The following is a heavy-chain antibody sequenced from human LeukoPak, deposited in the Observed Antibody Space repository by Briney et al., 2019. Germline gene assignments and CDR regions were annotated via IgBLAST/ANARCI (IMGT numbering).Heavy chain of an antibody. CDR3: ARGRGGDYVPSRFDY. CDR2: ISGSGGNT. J-gene: IGHJ4*02. CDR1: GFAFSGFA. Sequence: GGSLRLSCSASGFAFSGFAMGWVRQAPGKGLGWVSSISGSGGNTYYADSVEGRFTVSRDNSKSTLFLQMNSLRAEDTALYYCARGRGGDYVPSRFDYWGQGILVTVSS. V-gene: IGHV3-23*01. D-gene: IGHD4-17*01.